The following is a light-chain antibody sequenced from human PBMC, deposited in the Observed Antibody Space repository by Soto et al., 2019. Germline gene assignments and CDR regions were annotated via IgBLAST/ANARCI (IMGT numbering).Light chain of an antibody. J-gene: IGLJ3*02. CDR2: EVS. CDR1: SSDVGGYNY. Sequence: QSALTQPASVSGSPGQSITISCTGTSSDVGGYNYVSWYQQHTGKAPKLMIYEVSNRPSGVSNRFSGSKSGNTASLTISGLHAEDGDDYYCRSYTSSSTRVFGGGTKLTV. CDR3: RSYTSSSTRV. V-gene: IGLV2-14*01.